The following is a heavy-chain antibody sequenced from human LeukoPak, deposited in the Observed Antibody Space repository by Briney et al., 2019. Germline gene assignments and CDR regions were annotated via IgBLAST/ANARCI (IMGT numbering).Heavy chain of an antibody. CDR1: GGIFSNYA. Sequence: ASVKVSCKASGGIFSNYAISWVRQAPGQGLEWMGRIIPILGKANYAQKFQGRVTMTRNTSISTAYMELSSLRSEDTAVYYCARAWGSGTLDPWGQGTLVTVSS. V-gene: IGHV1-69*04. CDR3: ARAWGSGTLDP. CDR2: IIPILGKA. J-gene: IGHJ5*02. D-gene: IGHD3-10*01.